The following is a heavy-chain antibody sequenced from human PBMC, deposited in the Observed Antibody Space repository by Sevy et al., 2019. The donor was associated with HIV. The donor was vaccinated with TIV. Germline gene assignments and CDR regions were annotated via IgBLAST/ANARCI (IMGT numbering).Heavy chain of an antibody. V-gene: IGHV3-21*06. CDR2: ITGYSTDI. Sequence: GGSLRLSCAASGFAFNKYNMNWVSQAPGKGLEWVSTITGYSTDIYYADSVKGRFTISRDDAKNSLYLQMNGLRAEDTAIYYCARAEQTYFFDYWGQGTLVTVSS. CDR1: GFAFNKYN. J-gene: IGHJ4*02. CDR3: ARAEQTYFFDY.